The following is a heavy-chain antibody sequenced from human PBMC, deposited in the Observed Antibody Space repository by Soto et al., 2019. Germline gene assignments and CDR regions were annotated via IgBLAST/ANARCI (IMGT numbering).Heavy chain of an antibody. CDR2: IYYSGST. CDR3: ARDRSGGPIFGVVTNYYYYGMDV. Sequence: QVQLQESGPGLVKPSETLSLTCTVSGGSISSYYWSWIRQPPGKGLEWIGDIYYSGSTNYKLSLKSRVTISVDTSKSQCSLKLSSVTAADTAVYYCARDRSGGPIFGVVTNYYYYGMDVWGQGTTVTVSS. V-gene: IGHV4-59*01. D-gene: IGHD3-3*01. CDR1: GGSISSYY. J-gene: IGHJ6*02.